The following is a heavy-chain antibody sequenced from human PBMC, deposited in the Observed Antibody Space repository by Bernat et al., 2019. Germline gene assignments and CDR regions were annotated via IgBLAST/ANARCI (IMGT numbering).Heavy chain of an antibody. CDR2: ISGSGGSK. CDR3: AKVYTPDRRKNWGEWHSRVNAFDI. D-gene: IGHD3-16*01. J-gene: IGHJ3*02. Sequence: EVQLLESGGGLVQPGGSLRLSCAASGFTFSSYAMSWVRQAPGKGLEWVSAISGSGGSKYYAEAGKGRFTISRDNSKNTLYLQMNSLRAEDTDVYDCAKVYTPDRRKNWGEWHSRVNAFDIWGQGTMVTVSS. V-gene: IGHV3-23*01. CDR1: GFTFSSYA.